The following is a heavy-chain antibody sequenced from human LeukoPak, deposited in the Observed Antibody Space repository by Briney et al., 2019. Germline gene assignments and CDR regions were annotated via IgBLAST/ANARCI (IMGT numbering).Heavy chain of an antibody. Sequence: GGSLRLSCAASGFTFSSYAMSWVRQAPGKGLEWDSAISGSGGSTYYADSVKGRFTISRGNSKNTLYLQMNSLRAEDTAVYYCAKGYDRSHFDYWGQGTLVTVSS. J-gene: IGHJ4*02. D-gene: IGHD3-10*02. CDR3: AKGYDRSHFDY. CDR2: ISGSGGST. V-gene: IGHV3-23*01. CDR1: GFTFSSYA.